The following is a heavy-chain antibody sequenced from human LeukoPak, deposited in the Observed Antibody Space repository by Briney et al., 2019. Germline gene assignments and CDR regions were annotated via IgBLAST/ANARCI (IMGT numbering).Heavy chain of an antibody. CDR2: IKQDGSEK. D-gene: IGHD3-3*01. Sequence: PGGSLRLSCAASGFTFSSYWMSWVRQAPGKGLEGVANIKQDGSEKYYVDSVKGRFTISRDNAKNSLYLQMNSLRAEDTAVYYCARVEGTRYDFWSGYYTPYGMVVWGQGTTVTVSS. J-gene: IGHJ6*02. V-gene: IGHV3-7*01. CDR3: ARVEGTRYDFWSGYYTPYGMVV. CDR1: GFTFSSYW.